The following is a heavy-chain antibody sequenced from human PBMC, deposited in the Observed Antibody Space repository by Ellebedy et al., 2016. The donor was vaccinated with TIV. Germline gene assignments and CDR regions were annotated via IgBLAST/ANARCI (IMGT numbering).Heavy chain of an antibody. CDR2: IHYSGDT. CDR1: RGSISGYY. CDR3: ARWDRFGGRNDF. D-gene: IGHD3-16*01. Sequence: MPSEILSLTCTVARGSISGYYWSWIRQPPGEGLEWIGYIHYSGDTNYSPSLESRVTMSLDASMSQFSLKLRSVTAADTAVYYCARWDRFGGRNDFWGQGSLVIVSS. V-gene: IGHV4-59*01. J-gene: IGHJ4*02.